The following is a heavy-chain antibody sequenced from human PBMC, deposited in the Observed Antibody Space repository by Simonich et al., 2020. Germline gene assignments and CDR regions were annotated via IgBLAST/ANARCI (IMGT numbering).Heavy chain of an antibody. CDR1: GFTFSSYE. D-gene: IGHD6-6*01. CDR2: ISSSGSTI. CDR3: ARDFRLQLVEIGTYYYYGMDV. V-gene: IGHV3-48*03. J-gene: IGHJ6*02. Sequence: EVQLVESGGGLVQPGGSLRLSCAASGFTFSSYEMNWVRQAPGKGLEWVSYISSSGSTIYYADSVKGRFTISRDNAKNSLYRQINSLRAEDTAVYYCARDFRLQLVEIGTYYYYGMDVWGQGTTVTVSS.